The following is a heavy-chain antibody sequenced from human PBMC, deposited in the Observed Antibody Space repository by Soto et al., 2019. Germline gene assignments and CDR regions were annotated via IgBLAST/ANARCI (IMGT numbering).Heavy chain of an antibody. V-gene: IGHV2-5*02. CDR2: LYWDGDT. CDR1: GFSLSTSGVG. J-gene: IGHJ5*02. CDR3: ARSPYNWFDP. Sequence: QITLKASGPTLVKPTQTLTLTCTFSGFSLSTSGVGVGWILQPPGKALEWLALLYWDGDTRYSPSLKSRLTLTKDTSKNQVVLTMTNIDPVDTATYYCARSPYNWFDPWGQGALVTVSS.